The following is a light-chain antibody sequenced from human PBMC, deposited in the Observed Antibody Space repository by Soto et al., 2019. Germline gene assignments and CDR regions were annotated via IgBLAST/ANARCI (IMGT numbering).Light chain of an antibody. V-gene: IGKV3-15*01. CDR1: QSVSSN. J-gene: IGKJ5*01. CDR2: GAS. CDR3: QQRSNWPPIT. Sequence: IVMTQSPATLSVSPWERATLSCRASQSVSSNLAWYQQKPGQAPRLLIYGASTRATGIPARFSGSGSGTEFTLTISSLQSEDFAVYYCQQRSNWPPITFGQGTRLEIK.